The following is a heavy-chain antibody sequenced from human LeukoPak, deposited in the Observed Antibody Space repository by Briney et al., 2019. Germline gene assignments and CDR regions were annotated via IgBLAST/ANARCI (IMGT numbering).Heavy chain of an antibody. CDR2: IYSGGST. CDR3: ARDGSNPLYYYYGMAV. V-gene: IGHV3-66*01. J-gene: IGHJ6*02. Sequence: GGSLRLSCAASGFTVSSNYMGWVRQAPGKGLEWVSVIYSGGSTYYADSVKGRFTISRDNSKNTLYLQMNSLRAEDTAVYYCARDGSNPLYYYYGMAVWGQGTTVTVSS. D-gene: IGHD4-11*01. CDR1: GFTVSSNY.